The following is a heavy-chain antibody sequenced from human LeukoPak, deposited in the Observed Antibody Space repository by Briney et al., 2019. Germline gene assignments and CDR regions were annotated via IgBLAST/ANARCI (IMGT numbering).Heavy chain of an antibody. D-gene: IGHD3-10*01. CDR1: GFSLSGYW. V-gene: IGHV3-74*01. CDR3: ARGFNRGFDP. CDR2: NNGDGSTT. J-gene: IGHJ5*02. Sequence: PGGSLRLSCVASGFSLSGYWMYWVRQAPGKGLMYISRNNGDGSTTNYADVVKGRFTMSRDNVKNTLYLQMNSLRVEDTAVYYCARGFNRGFDPWGQGTLVIVSS.